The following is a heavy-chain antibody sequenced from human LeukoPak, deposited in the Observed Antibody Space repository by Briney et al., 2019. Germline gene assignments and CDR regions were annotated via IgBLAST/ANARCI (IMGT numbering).Heavy chain of an antibody. CDR1: GGSFSGYY. D-gene: IGHD3-22*01. J-gene: IGHJ4*02. Sequence: PSETLSLTCAVYGGSFSGYYWSWIRQPPGKGLEWIGEINHSGSTNYNPSLKSRVTISVDTSKNQFSLKLSSVTAADTAVYYCARGAYRITMIVVAITHIVRYFDYWGQGTLVTVSS. CDR2: INHSGST. CDR3: ARGAYRITMIVVAITHIVRYFDY. V-gene: IGHV4-34*01.